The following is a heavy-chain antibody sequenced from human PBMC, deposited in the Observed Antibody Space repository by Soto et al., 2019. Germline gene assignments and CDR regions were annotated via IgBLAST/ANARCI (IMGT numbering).Heavy chain of an antibody. V-gene: IGHV3-48*01. D-gene: IGHD6-19*01. CDR2: ISAGSSTI. J-gene: IGHJ4*02. Sequence: EVQLVDSGGGLIQPGGSLRLSCAASGFTFSTYSMNWVRQAPGKGLEWVSSISAGSSTIYYADCVKGRFTISRDNAKNSFYLQMNSLRAEDTSVYYRARAVEQWLPRFDYWGQGTLVTVSS. CDR3: ARAVEQWLPRFDY. CDR1: GFTFSTYS.